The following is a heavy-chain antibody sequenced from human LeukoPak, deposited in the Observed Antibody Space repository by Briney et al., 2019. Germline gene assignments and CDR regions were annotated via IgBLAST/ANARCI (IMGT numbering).Heavy chain of an antibody. D-gene: IGHD3-10*01. CDR2: INPNSGGT. CDR3: ARETYSSGSYYKY. V-gene: IGHV1-2*02. CDR1: GYTFTGYY. Sequence: GASVKVSCKASGYTFTGYYMHWVRQAPRQGLEWMGWINPNSGGTNYAQKFQGRVTMTRDTSISTAYMELSRLRSDDTAVYYCARETYSSGSYYKYWGQGTLVTVSS. J-gene: IGHJ4*02.